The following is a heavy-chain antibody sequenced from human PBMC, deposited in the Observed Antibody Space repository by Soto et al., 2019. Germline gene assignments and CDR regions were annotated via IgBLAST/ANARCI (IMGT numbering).Heavy chain of an antibody. CDR3: ARGRVAARLHLHQYHNAIDV. J-gene: IGHJ6*04. CDR2: INHSGST. Sequence: SETLSLTCAVYGGSFSGYYWSWIRQPPGKGLEWIGEINHSGSTNYNPSLKSRVTISVDTSKNQFSLKLSSVTAADTAVYYCARGRVAARLHLHQYHNAIDVSGKG. V-gene: IGHV4-34*01. CDR1: GGSFSGYY. D-gene: IGHD6-6*01.